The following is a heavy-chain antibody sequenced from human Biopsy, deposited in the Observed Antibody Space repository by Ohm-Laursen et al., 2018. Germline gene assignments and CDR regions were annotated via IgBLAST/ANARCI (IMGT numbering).Heavy chain of an antibody. V-gene: IGHV1-69*01. J-gene: IGHJ4*02. D-gene: IGHD1-26*01. Sequence: SSVKVSCKASGGTFSSHAISWVRQAPGHGLEWMGGIIPIFGTAEYAQNFQGRLTITADESTSTSYMDLISLRSEDTAVYYCARDRSSGSYSPSDYWGQGTLVTVSS. CDR3: ARDRSSGSYSPSDY. CDR2: IIPIFGTA. CDR1: GGTFSSHA.